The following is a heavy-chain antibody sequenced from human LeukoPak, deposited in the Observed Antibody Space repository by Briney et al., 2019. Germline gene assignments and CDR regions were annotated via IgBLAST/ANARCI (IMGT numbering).Heavy chain of an antibody. V-gene: IGHV1-18*01. CDR1: GYTFTSYG. CDR3: ARPAYYYDNGLAFDI. CDR2: ISAYNGNT. J-gene: IGHJ3*02. D-gene: IGHD3-22*01. Sequence: ASVKVSCKASGYTFTSYGISWVRQAPGQGLEWMGWISAYNGNTNYAQKLQGRVTMTTDTSTSTAYMELRSLRSGDTAVYYCARPAYYYDNGLAFDIWGQGTMVTVSS.